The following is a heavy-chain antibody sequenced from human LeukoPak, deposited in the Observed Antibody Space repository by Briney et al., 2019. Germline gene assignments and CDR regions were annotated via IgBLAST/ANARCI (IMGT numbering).Heavy chain of an antibody. D-gene: IGHD2-15*01. J-gene: IGHJ4*02. CDR2: ISGSGGST. V-gene: IGHV3-23*01. CDR1: GFTFSSYA. CDR3: AKGGGGTCYSACAY. Sequence: GGSLRLSCAASGFTFSSYAMSWVRQAPGKGLEWVSAISGSGGSTYYADSVKGRFTISRDNSKNTLYLQMNSLRAEDTAVYYCAKGGGGTCYSACAYWGQGTLVTVSS.